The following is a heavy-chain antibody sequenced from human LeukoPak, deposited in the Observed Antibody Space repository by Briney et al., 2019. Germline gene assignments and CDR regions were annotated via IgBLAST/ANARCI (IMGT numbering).Heavy chain of an antibody. V-gene: IGHV4-59*12. D-gene: IGHD4-11*01. CDR1: GGSISSYY. CDR3: ARDLIDYSNQPFDY. Sequence: SETLSLTCTVSGGSISSYYWSWVRQPPGKGLEWIGLIYYSGNTNYNPSLKSRLTMSLDKSKRQLSLKLNSVTAADTAVYYCARDLIDYSNQPFDYWGQGTLVTVSS. CDR2: IYYSGNT. J-gene: IGHJ4*02.